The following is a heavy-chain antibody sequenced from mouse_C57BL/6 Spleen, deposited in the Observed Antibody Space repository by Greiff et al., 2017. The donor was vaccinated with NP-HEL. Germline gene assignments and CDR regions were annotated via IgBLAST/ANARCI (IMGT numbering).Heavy chain of an antibody. CDR2: FHPYNDDT. J-gene: IGHJ4*01. V-gene: IGHV1-47*01. Sequence: QVHVKQSGAELVKPGASVKMSCKASGYTFTTYPLEWMNQNHGKSLEWIGNFHPYNDDTKYNEKFKGKATLTVEKSSSTVYLELSRLTSDDSAVYYCARRYDGYYGAMDYWGQGTSVTVSS. CDR1: GYTFTTYP. CDR3: ARRYDGYYGAMDY. D-gene: IGHD2-3*01.